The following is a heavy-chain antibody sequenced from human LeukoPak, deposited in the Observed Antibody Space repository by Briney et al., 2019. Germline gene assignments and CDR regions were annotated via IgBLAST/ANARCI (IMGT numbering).Heavy chain of an antibody. J-gene: IGHJ4*02. CDR3: ARHRPSSTMSGIAL. D-gene: IGHD2-21*01. Sequence: SETLSLTCNVSGASISSYYWSWIRQPPGKGLEWIGYIYYTGRTNYNPSLSSRVTISVDTSENQFSLQLTSVTVADTAVYFCARHRPSSTMSGIALWGQGTLVTVSS. V-gene: IGHV4-59*08. CDR2: IYYTGRT. CDR1: GASISSYY.